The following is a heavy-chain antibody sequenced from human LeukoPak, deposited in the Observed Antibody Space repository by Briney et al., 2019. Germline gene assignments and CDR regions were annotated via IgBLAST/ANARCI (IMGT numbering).Heavy chain of an antibody. D-gene: IGHD2-15*01. CDR3: AREGGSTGTPPDY. CDR1: GFTFSSYE. Sequence: GGSLRLSCAASGFTFSSYEMNWVRQAPGKGLEWVSYTSSSGSTIYYADSVKGRFTISRDNAKNSLYLQMNSLRAEDTAVYYCAREGGSTGTPPDYWGQGTLVTVSS. CDR2: TSSSGSTI. V-gene: IGHV3-48*03. J-gene: IGHJ4*02.